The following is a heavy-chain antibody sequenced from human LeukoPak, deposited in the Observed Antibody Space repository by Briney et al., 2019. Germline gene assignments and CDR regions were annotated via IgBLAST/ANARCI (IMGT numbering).Heavy chain of an antibody. V-gene: IGHV3-11*06. D-gene: IGHD1-26*01. Sequence: GGSLRLSCAASGFTFSDYFMSWIRQAPGKGLEWVSYTSSDSSFTNYADSVKGRFTISRDNAKYSLYLQMNSLRVEDMAVYYCASSGSYKYFQHWGQGTLVTVSS. CDR1: GFTFSDYF. J-gene: IGHJ1*01. CDR3: ASSGSYKYFQH. CDR2: TSSDSSFT.